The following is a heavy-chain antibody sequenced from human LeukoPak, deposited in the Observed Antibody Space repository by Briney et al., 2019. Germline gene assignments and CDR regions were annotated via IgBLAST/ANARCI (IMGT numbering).Heavy chain of an antibody. V-gene: IGHV3-30-3*01. CDR1: GFXFSYYS. CDR3: ARQGDTASWYFDY. Sequence: GGSLRLSCAASGFXFSYYSIHWVRQAPGKGLEWVAVISYDGDNKDYADSVKGQVTISRDNSKSTQYLQMDSLRPGDTAVYYCARQGDTASWYFDYWGQGTLVTVSS. J-gene: IGHJ4*02. D-gene: IGHD2-21*02. CDR2: ISYDGDNK.